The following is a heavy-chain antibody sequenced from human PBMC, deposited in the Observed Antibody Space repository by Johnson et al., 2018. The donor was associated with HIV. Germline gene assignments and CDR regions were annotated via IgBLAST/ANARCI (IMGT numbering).Heavy chain of an antibody. CDR2: ISYDGSNK. J-gene: IGHJ3*02. Sequence: QVQLVESGGGVVQPGRSLRLSCAASGFTFSSYAMHWVRQAPDKGLEWVAVISYDGSNKYYADSVKGRLTISRHNSKNTLYLQVSSLRPEDTAIYYCARVRYSSGWPIYAFDIWGQGTVVIVSS. CDR1: GFTFSSYA. CDR3: ARVRYSSGWPIYAFDI. V-gene: IGHV3-30*04. D-gene: IGHD6-19*01.